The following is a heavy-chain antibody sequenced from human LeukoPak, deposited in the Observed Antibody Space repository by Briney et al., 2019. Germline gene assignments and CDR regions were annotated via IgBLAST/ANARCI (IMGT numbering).Heavy chain of an antibody. V-gene: IGHV3-11*04. CDR2: SSSSGSNI. CDR3: ARNSGTGGGN. D-gene: IGHD1-1*01. J-gene: IGHJ4*02. CDR1: GFTFSDYY. Sequence: GGSLRLFCAASGFTFSDYYMSWIRQAPGKGLGGVSYSSSSGSNIYYGDSVKGRFTIPKDNAKNSLYLQMNSLRAEDTAVYYSARNSGTGGGNWCQGTVVTVCS.